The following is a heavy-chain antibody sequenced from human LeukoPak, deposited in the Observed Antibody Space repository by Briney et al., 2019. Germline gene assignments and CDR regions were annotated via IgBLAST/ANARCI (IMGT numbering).Heavy chain of an antibody. CDR2: IGGTDGTT. J-gene: IGHJ4*02. CDR3: TKRIDGAGSYYIDF. V-gene: IGHV3-23*01. D-gene: IGHD3-10*01. CDR1: GFTFRNYV. Sequence: GGSLRLSCAASGFTFRNYVMNWVRQAPGKGLEWVSAIGGTDGTTFYAAFVKGRFTISRDNSRNTLYLQMISLRAEDTAVYYCTKRIDGAGSYYIDFWGQGTVVTVSS.